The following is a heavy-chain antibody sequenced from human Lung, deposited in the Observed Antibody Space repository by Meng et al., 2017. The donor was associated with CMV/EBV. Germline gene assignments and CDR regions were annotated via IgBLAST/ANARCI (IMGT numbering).Heavy chain of an antibody. Sequence: TLSLXXNVSGVPINTEENFWTWIRQSPGKGLEWIGLITYSGTAYYNSALKSRVTISSDTSTNQFSLNLKLMTAADTAVYYCARDRQHWALGRFYGLDVWGRGXPVTVSS. J-gene: IGHJ6*02. D-gene: IGHD7-27*01. CDR2: ITYSGTA. CDR1: GVPINTEENF. V-gene: IGHV4-30-4*08. CDR3: ARDRQHWALGRFYGLDV.